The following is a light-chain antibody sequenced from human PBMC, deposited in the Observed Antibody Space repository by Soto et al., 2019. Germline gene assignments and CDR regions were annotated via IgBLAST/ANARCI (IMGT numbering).Light chain of an antibody. CDR1: SSDVGAYKF. Sequence: QSALAQPPSASGSPGQSVTISCTGTSSDVGAYKFVSWYQQNPGKAPKLIIYDVTKRPTGVPDRFSGSKSGNTASLTVSGLQAEDEADYYCSSYVGTSNSVFGSGPKATVL. V-gene: IGLV2-8*01. CDR2: DVT. CDR3: SSYVGTSNSV. J-gene: IGLJ1*01.